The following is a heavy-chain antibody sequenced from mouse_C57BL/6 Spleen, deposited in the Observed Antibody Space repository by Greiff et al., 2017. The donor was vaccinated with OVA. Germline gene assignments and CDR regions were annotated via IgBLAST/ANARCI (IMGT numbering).Heavy chain of an antibody. CDR1: GYTFTSYW. CDR3: ARSRDGENWYFDV. CDR2: IDPSDSYT. V-gene: IGHV1-59*01. Sequence: QVQLQQPGAELVRPGTSVKLSCKASGYTFTSYWMHWVKQRPGQGLEWIGVIDPSDSYTTYNQKFKGKATLTVDTSSSTAYMQLSSLTAEDSAVYYCARSRDGENWYFDVWGTGTTVTVSS. D-gene: IGHD3-3*01. J-gene: IGHJ1*03.